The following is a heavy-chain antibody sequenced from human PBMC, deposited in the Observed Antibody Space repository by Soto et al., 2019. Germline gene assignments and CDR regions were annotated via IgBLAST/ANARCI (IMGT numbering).Heavy chain of an antibody. D-gene: IGHD3-10*01. CDR1: GFPFSSYG. J-gene: IGHJ4*02. V-gene: IGHV3-30*18. CDR2: ISNDGSNK. CDR3: TKDQALWFGEGVDY. Sequence: QVQLVESGGGVVQPGKSLRLSCAASGFPFSSYGMHWVRQAPGKGLEWVAVISNDGSNKHYGDSVKGRFTISRDNSKNTLYVQMNSLRAEDTAVYYCTKDQALWFGEGVDYWGQGTLVTVSS.